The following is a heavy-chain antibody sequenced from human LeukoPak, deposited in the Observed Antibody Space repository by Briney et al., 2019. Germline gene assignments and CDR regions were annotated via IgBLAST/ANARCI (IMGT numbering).Heavy chain of an antibody. CDR3: ARQHGETIFDY. CDR2: IYSGGST. Sequence: GSLRLSCAASGFTFSSYSMSWVRQAPGKGLEWVSVIYSGGSTYYADSVKGRFTISRDNSKNTLYLQMNSLRAEDTAVYYCARQHGETIFDYWGQGTLVTVSS. CDR1: GFTFSSYS. V-gene: IGHV3-66*04. J-gene: IGHJ4*02. D-gene: IGHD3-10*01.